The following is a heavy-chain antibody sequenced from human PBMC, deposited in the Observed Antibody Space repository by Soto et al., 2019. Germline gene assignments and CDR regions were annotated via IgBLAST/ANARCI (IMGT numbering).Heavy chain of an antibody. J-gene: IGHJ5*02. CDR3: ARDRIAAPSGLAAAVTAGFDP. CDR2: IYTSGSS. D-gene: IGHD6-13*01. Sequence: SETLSLTCTVSGGSISSYNWSCIRQPAGKGLEWIGRIYTSGSSNYNPSLKRRVTMSVDTSKNQFSLKLSSVTAADTAVYYCARDRIAAPSGLAAAVTAGFDPWGQGTLVTVS. V-gene: IGHV4-4*07. CDR1: GGSISSYN.